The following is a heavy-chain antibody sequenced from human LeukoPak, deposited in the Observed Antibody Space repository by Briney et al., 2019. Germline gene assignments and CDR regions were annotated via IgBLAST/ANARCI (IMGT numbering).Heavy chain of an antibody. CDR3: AKDSIPLNYYYGMDV. J-gene: IGHJ6*02. CDR1: GFTFSSYA. D-gene: IGHD2-21*01. CDR2: ISWNSGSI. V-gene: IGHV3-9*01. Sequence: GGSLRLSCAASGFTFSSYAMSWVRQAPGKGLEWVSGISWNSGSIGYADSVKGRFTISRDDAKNSLYLQMNSLRAEDTALYYCAKDSIPLNYYYGMDVWGQGTTVTVSS.